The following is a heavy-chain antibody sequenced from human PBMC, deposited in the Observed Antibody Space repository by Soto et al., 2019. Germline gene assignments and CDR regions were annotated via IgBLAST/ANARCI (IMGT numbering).Heavy chain of an antibody. D-gene: IGHD2-15*01. CDR3: ARRSVSHSNAFDF. Sequence: SVKVSCKASGCTFRNLAINWVRQAPGQVLEWMGGFIPIIGGGINAQKFQGRVTITSDESTSTAYMELSSLKSEDTAMYFCARRSVSHSNAFDFWGQGTMVTVSS. V-gene: IGHV1-69*13. J-gene: IGHJ3*01. CDR1: GCTFRNLA. CDR2: FIPIIGGG.